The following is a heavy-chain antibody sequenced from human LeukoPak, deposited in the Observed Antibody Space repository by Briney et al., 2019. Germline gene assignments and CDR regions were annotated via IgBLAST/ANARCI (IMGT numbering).Heavy chain of an antibody. CDR1: GYSISSGYY. V-gene: IGHV4-38-2*01. CDR3: ARQGFSHIVVVPAATIAVAGTIDY. Sequence: SETLSLTCAVSGYSISSGYYWGWIRQPPGKGLEWIGSIYHSGSTYYNPSLKSRVTIPVDTSKNQFSLKLSSVTAADTPVYYCARQGFSHIVVVPAATIAVAGTIDYWGQGTLVTVSS. J-gene: IGHJ4*02. D-gene: IGHD2-2*01. CDR2: IYHSGST.